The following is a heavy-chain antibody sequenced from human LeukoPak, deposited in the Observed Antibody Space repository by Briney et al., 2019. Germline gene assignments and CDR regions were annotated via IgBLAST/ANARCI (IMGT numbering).Heavy chain of an antibody. J-gene: IGHJ4*02. D-gene: IGHD4-17*01. Sequence: ASVKVSCKASGYTFTAYYMHWVRQAPGQGLEWMGWINPHSGGTNFAQKFQGRVAMTRDTSISTAYMELSRLRSDDTAVYYCARGPNPRLRKYYFDYWGQGTLVTVSS. CDR2: INPHSGGT. V-gene: IGHV1-2*02. CDR1: GYTFTAYY. CDR3: ARGPNPRLRKYYFDY.